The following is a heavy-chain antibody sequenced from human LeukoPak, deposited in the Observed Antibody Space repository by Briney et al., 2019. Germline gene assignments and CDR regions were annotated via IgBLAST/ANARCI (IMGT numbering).Heavy chain of an antibody. J-gene: IGHJ4*02. V-gene: IGHV4-59*02. CDR3: ARGGAGPLRD. D-gene: IGHD3-16*01. CDR1: SASVSSYY. CDR2: ISNSGSP. Sequence: SETLSLTCTVSSASVSSYYWSWVRQPPGGGLEWIGYISNSGSPSYNPSFKNRVTFSADTSKNHLSLKLDSVTPADTAVYFCARGGAGPLRDWGQGTLVTVSS.